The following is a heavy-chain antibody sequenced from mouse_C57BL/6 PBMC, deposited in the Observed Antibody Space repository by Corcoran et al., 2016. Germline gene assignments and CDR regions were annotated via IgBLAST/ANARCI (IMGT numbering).Heavy chain of an antibody. D-gene: IGHD1-1*01. J-gene: IGHJ3*01. CDR3: ARHGYYGLFAY. CDR2: INQDSSTI. V-gene: IGHV4-1*01. Sequence: EVKLLQSGGGLVQPGGSLKLSCAASGIDFSRYWMSWVRRAPGKGLEWIGEINQDSSTIIYAPSLKDKFISSRDNAKNTLDRQMSKVRSEDTALYYCARHGYYGLFAYWGQGTLVTVSA. CDR1: GIDFSRYW.